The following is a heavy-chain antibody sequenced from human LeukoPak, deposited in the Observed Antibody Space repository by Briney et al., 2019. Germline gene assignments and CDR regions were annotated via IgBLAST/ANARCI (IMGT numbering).Heavy chain of an antibody. CDR3: AKVGYSSGWTPDAFGI. V-gene: IGHV3-30*18. Sequence: GGSLRLSCAASGFTFSSYGMHWVRQAPGKGLEWVAVISYDGSNKYYADSVKGRFTISRDNSKNTLYLQMNSLRAEDTAVYYCAKVGYSSGWTPDAFGIWGQGTMVTVSS. J-gene: IGHJ3*02. D-gene: IGHD6-19*01. CDR1: GFTFSSYG. CDR2: ISYDGSNK.